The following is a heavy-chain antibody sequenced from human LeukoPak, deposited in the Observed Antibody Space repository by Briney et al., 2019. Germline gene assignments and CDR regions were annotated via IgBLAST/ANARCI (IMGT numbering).Heavy chain of an antibody. CDR3: ARLPRDFYFDY. CDR2: IYYSGST. CDR1: GESFSGYY. Sequence: SETLSLTCAVHGESFSGYYWGWIRQPPGKGLEWIGSIYYSGSTYYNPSLKSRVTISVDTSKNQFSLKLSSVTAADTAVYYCARLPRDFYFDYWGQGTLVTVSS. J-gene: IGHJ4*02. V-gene: IGHV4-39*01. D-gene: IGHD2-15*01.